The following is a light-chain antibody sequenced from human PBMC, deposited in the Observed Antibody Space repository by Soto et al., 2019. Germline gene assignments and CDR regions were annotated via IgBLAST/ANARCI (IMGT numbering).Light chain of an antibody. Sequence: DIQMIQSPSTLSASVGDRVSITCRATQSIDIWLAWYQQKPGKAPKVLIYNASILESGVPSRFSGSGSGTEFTLTISSLQPEDFATYYFQQYKSYSRTFGQGTTVEIK. V-gene: IGKV1-5*03. CDR1: QSIDIW. CDR2: NAS. J-gene: IGKJ1*01. CDR3: QQYKSYSRT.